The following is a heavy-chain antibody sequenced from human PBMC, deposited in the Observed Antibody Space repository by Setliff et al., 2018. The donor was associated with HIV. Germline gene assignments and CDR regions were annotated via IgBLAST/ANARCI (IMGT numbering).Heavy chain of an antibody. CDR1: GYAFTSNY. D-gene: IGHD1-1*01. J-gene: IGHJ1*01. CDR2: IYPSNGDT. CDR3: TKRTMPTGGFQH. Sequence: ASVKVSCKASGYAFTSNYIHWVRQAPGQGLEWKALIYPSNGDTTYAQSFQGRVTMTLDTSTSTVYMELSSLRAEDTAVYYCTKRTMPTGGFQHWGQGTLVTVSS. V-gene: IGHV1-46*01.